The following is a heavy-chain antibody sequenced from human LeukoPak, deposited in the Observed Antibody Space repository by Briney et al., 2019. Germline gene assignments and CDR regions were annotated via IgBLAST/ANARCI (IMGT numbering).Heavy chain of an antibody. CDR2: ISGYGGTT. Sequence: GGSLRLSCAASGFSLDDYAMHWARQVPGKGLQWVSLISGYGGTTYYSDSVKGRFTISRDNSKDALYLQMNSLRIEDTALYYCAKGGLVFGMDVWGQGTTVTVS. D-gene: IGHD3/OR15-3a*01. CDR3: AKGGLVFGMDV. J-gene: IGHJ6*02. CDR1: GFSLDDYA. V-gene: IGHV3-43*02.